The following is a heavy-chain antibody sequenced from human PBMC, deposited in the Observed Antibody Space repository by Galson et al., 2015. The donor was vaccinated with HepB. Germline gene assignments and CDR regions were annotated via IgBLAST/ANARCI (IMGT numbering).Heavy chain of an antibody. CDR1: GFTFSSYA. CDR2: ISYDGSNK. D-gene: IGHD3-22*01. J-gene: IGHJ4*02. CDR3: AREDLDYYDSSGYYNY. V-gene: IGHV3-30-3*01. Sequence: SLRLSCAASGFTFSSYAMHWVRQAPGKGLEWVAVISYDGSNKYYADSVKGRFTISRDNSKNTLYLQMNSLRAEDTAVYYCAREDLDYYDSSGYYNYWGQGTLVTVSS.